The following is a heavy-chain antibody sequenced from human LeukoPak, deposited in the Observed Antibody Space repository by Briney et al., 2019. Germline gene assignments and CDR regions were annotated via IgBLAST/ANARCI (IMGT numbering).Heavy chain of an antibody. CDR1: GGSISSYY. Sequence: PSETLSLTCTVSGGSISSYYWSWIRQPPGKGLVWIGYIYYSGSTNYNPSLKSRVTISVDTSKNQFSLKLSSVTAADTAVYYCARDRPDGITGTRGPYGMDVWGKGTTVTVSS. CDR3: ARDRPDGITGTRGPYGMDV. V-gene: IGHV4-59*01. CDR2: IYYSGST. D-gene: IGHD1-20*01. J-gene: IGHJ6*04.